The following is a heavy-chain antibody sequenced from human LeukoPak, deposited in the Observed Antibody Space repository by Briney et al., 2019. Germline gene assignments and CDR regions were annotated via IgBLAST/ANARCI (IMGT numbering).Heavy chain of an antibody. J-gene: IGHJ4*02. D-gene: IGHD6-13*01. CDR2: ITAYNDNT. V-gene: IGHV1-18*01. Sequence: GASVKVSCKASGYTFTSYGISWVRQAPGQGLEWMGWITAYNDNTYYARKLQGRVTMTTDTSTSTAYMELRSLRSDDTAVYYCARDLRRGSSSWYVSGGDYWGQGTLVTVSS. CDR1: GYTFTSYG. CDR3: ARDLRRGSSSWYVSGGDY.